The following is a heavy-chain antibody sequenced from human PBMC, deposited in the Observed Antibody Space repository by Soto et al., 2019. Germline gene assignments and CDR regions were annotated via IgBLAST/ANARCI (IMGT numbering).Heavy chain of an antibody. CDR2: IYTSRST. CDR1: GGSLSCYY. J-gene: IGHJ5*02. D-gene: IGHD3-22*01. V-gene: IGHV4-4*07. Sequence: ESPCLTCTVSGGSLSCYYWIWIRQPAGQGLEWIGRIYTSRSTNYNPSLKSRVTMSVDTSKNQFSLKLSSVTAADTAVYYCARETREAGGYGVDRSWFEPWGQGTLVTVSS. CDR3: ARETREAGGYGVDRSWFEP.